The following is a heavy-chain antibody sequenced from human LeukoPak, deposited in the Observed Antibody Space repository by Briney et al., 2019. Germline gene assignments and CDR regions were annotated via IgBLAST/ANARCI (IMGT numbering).Heavy chain of an antibody. CDR2: IKQDGSEK. D-gene: IGHD5-24*01. V-gene: IGHV3-7*03. CDR3: AKGGDGYNYLSGGFDY. J-gene: IGHJ4*02. CDR1: GFTFSSYW. Sequence: PGGSLRLSCAASGFTFSSYWMSWVRQAPGKGLEWVANIKQDGSEKYYVDSVKGRFTISRDNAKNSLYLQMNSLRAEDTAVYYCAKGGDGYNYLSGGFDYWGQGTLVTVSS.